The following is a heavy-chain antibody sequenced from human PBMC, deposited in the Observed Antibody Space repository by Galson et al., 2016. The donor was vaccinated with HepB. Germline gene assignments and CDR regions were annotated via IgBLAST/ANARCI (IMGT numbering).Heavy chain of an antibody. Sequence: GKGLEWGSAISGSGAGTYYAGSVKGRFTISRDNSKNTLYLQMNSLRAEDTAVYYCAKGYGLWDYWGQGTLVTVSS. D-gene: IGHD5-18*01. J-gene: IGHJ4*02. V-gene: IGHV3-23*01. CDR2: ISGSGAGT. CDR3: AKGYGLWDY.